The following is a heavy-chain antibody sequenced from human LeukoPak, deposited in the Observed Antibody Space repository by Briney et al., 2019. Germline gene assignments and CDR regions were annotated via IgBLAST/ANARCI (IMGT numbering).Heavy chain of an antibody. CDR3: ARAWGYSYGYMDV. CDR1: GGSISSYY. D-gene: IGHD5-18*01. CDR2: IYYSGST. J-gene: IGHJ6*03. V-gene: IGHV4-59*01. Sequence: KASETLSLTCTVSGGSISSYYWSWIQQPPGKGLEWIGYIYYSGSTNYNPSLKSRVTISVDTSKNQFSLKLSSVTAADTAVYYCARAWGYSYGYMDVWGKGTTVTVSS.